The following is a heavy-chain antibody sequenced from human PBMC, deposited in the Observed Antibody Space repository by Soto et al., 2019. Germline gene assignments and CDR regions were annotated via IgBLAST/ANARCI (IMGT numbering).Heavy chain of an antibody. V-gene: IGHV4-39*01. CDR1: GGSISSSSYY. Sequence: QLQLQESGPGLVKPSETLSLTCTVSGGSISSSSYYWGWIRQPPGKGLEWIGSIYYSGSTYYNPSLKSRVTISVDTSKNQFSLKLSSVTAADTAVYYCARPMCGGDCYWVVWGQGTLVTVSS. CDR2: IYYSGST. CDR3: ARPMCGGDCYWVV. J-gene: IGHJ4*02. D-gene: IGHD2-21*02.